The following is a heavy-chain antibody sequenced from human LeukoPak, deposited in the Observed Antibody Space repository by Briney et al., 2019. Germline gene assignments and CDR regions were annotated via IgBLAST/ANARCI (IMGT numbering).Heavy chain of an antibody. D-gene: IGHD3-10*01. CDR1: GGSISSYY. J-gene: IGHJ4*02. V-gene: IGHV4-59*01. CDR3: ARESYYGSGSYNY. Sequence: SETLSLTCTVSGGSISSYYWSWVRQPPGKGLEWIGFVYYTGSTNYSPSLKSRVTISVDTSKNQFSLKLRSVTAADTAVYYCARESYYGSGSYNYWGQGTLVTVSS. CDR2: VYYTGST.